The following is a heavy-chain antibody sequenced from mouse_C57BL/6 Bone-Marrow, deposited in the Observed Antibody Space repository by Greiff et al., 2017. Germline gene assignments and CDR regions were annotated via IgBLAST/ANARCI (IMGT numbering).Heavy chain of an antibody. CDR3: TRGGFYGSGLFAY. D-gene: IGHD1-1*01. V-gene: IGHV1-15*01. CDR2: IDPETGGT. CDR1: GYTFTDYE. J-gene: IGHJ3*01. Sequence: VQLQQSGAELVRPGASVTLSCKASGYTFTDYEMHWVKQTPVHGLEWIGAIDPETGGTAYNQKFKGKAILTADKSSSTAYMELRSLTSQTSDVYYWTRGGFYGSGLFAYWGQGTLVTVSA.